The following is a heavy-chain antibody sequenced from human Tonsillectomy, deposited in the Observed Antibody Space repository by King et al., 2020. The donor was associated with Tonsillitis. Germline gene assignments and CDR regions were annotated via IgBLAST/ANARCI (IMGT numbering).Heavy chain of an antibody. Sequence: VQLVESGGGVVQPWGSLRLSCAASGFTFTSYGMHWVRQAPGKGLEWVALIPYDGNKKYYADSVKGRFTISRDNSKNTLYLQMNSLRTEDTAVYYCETTGWIDVLSDFWGQGTLVTVSS. V-gene: IGHV3-30*03. CDR3: ETTGWIDVLSDF. J-gene: IGHJ4*02. CDR1: GFTFTSYG. CDR2: IPYDGNKK. D-gene: IGHD1-14*01.